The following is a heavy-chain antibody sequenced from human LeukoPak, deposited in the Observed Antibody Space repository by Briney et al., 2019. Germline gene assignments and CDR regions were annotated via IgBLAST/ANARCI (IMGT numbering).Heavy chain of an antibody. V-gene: IGHV1-46*01. CDR2: INPSGGST. Sequence: ASVKVSCKASGYTFTSYYMHWVRQAPGQGLEWMGIINPSGGSTSYAQKFQGRVTMTRDTSTSTVYMELSSLRSEDTAVYYCAKTPGYSSGWYNPYYFDYWGQGTLVTVSS. J-gene: IGHJ4*02. CDR1: GYTFTSYY. D-gene: IGHD6-19*01. CDR3: AKTPGYSSGWYNPYYFDY.